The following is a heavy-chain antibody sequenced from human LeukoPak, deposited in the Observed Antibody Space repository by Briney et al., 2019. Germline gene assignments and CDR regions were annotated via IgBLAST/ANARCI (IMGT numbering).Heavy chain of an antibody. Sequence: ASVKVSCKASGYTFTSYGISWVRQAPGQGLEWMGWISTYNGDTNSARELQGRVTMTTDTSTSTAYMELRSLRSDDTAMYYCTKIVGASHIFGYWGQGTLVTVSS. J-gene: IGHJ4*02. CDR1: GYTFTSYG. CDR3: TKIVGASHIFGY. CDR2: ISTYNGDT. D-gene: IGHD1-26*01. V-gene: IGHV1-18*01.